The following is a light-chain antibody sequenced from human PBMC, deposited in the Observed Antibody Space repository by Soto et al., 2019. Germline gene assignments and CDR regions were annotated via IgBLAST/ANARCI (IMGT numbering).Light chain of an antibody. CDR2: GIS. CDR1: QSVGSH. J-gene: IGKJ4*01. V-gene: IGKV3-15*01. Sequence: EIVMTQSPATLSVSPGERVTLSCRASQSVGSHLAWYQQKPGQAPRLLMYGISTRATGIPARFSGSGSGTEFTLTISSLQSEDFAIYYCQQHNNWPLTFGGGTKVEIK. CDR3: QQHNNWPLT.